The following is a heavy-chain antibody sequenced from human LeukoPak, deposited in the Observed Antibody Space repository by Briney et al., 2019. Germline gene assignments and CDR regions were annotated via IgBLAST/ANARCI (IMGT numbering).Heavy chain of an antibody. V-gene: IGHV1-2*02. CDR3: ARSPAALDPSTNHMDV. CDR2: INPNSGGT. D-gene: IGHD5/OR15-5a*01. CDR1: GYTFTGYY. Sequence: GASVKVSCKASGYTFTGYYMHWVRQAPGQGLEWMGWINPNSGGTNYAQKFQGRVTMTRDTSISTAYMELSRLRSDDTAVYYCARSPAALDPSTNHMDVWGKGTTVTISS. J-gene: IGHJ6*03.